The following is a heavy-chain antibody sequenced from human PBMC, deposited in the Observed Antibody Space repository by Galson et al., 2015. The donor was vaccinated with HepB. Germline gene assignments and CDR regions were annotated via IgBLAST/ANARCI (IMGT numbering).Heavy chain of an antibody. V-gene: IGHV1-2*05. CDR1: GYTFTGYY. J-gene: IGHJ3*02. CDR2: INPNSGGT. D-gene: IGHD6-19*01. CDR3: ARSSGYKKDAFDI. Sequence: QSGAEVKKPGESLKVSCKASGYTFTGYYMHWVRQAPGQGLEWMGRINPNSGGTNYAQKFQGRVTMTRDTSISTAYMELSRLRSDDTVVYYCARSSGYKKDAFDIWGQGTMVTVSS.